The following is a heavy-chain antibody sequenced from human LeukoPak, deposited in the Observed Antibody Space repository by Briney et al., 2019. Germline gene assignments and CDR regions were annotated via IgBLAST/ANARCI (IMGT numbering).Heavy chain of an antibody. CDR2: ISAYNGNT. D-gene: IGHD2-15*01. CDR3: ARGGCSGGSCPNWFDP. Sequence: ASVKVSCKASGYTFTSYGISWVRQAPGQGLERMGWISAYNGNTNYAQKLQGRVTITTDTSTSTAYMELRSLRSDDTAVYYCARGGCSGGSCPNWFDPWGQGTLVTVSS. CDR1: GYTFTSYG. J-gene: IGHJ5*02. V-gene: IGHV1-18*01.